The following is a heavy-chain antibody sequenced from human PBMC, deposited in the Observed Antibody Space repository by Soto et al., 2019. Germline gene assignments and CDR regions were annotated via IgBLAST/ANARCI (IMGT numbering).Heavy chain of an antibody. CDR2: ISSNGIGT. CDR1: GFTFSSDA. CDR3: ARRARADYYYMDV. J-gene: IGHJ6*03. Sequence: EVQLVESGGGLAQPGGSVRLSCAASGFTFSSDAMDWVRQAPGKGLEYVSGISSNGIGTYYASSVKGRFTISRDNSRDTLYLQMDSLRPEDMAVYYCARRARADYYYMDVWGKGTTVTVS. D-gene: IGHD6-6*01. V-gene: IGHV3-64*01.